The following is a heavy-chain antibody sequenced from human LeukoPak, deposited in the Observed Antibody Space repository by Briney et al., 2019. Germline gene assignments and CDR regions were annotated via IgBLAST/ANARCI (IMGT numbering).Heavy chain of an antibody. CDR3: ARVPDGYSYGYDY. CDR1: GGSISSSNW. Sequence: SGTLSLTCAVSGGSISSSNWWSWVRQPPGKGLEWIGEIYHSGSTNYNPSLKSRVTISVDKSENQFSLKLSSVTAADTAVYYCARVPDGYSYGYDYWGQGTLVTVSS. D-gene: IGHD5-18*01. V-gene: IGHV4-4*02. CDR2: IYHSGST. J-gene: IGHJ4*02.